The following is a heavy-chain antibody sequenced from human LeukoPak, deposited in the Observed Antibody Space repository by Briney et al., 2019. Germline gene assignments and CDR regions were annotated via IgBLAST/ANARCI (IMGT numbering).Heavy chain of an antibody. CDR3: ARDSSGWRSIFDY. Sequence: SETLSLTCAVSGGSISSSNWWSWVRQPPGKGLEWIGEIYHSGSTNYNPSLKSRVTISVDKSKNQFSLKLSSVTAADTAVYYCARDSSGWRSIFDYWGQGTLVSVSS. D-gene: IGHD6-19*01. CDR1: GGSISSSNW. V-gene: IGHV4-4*02. CDR2: IYHSGST. J-gene: IGHJ4*02.